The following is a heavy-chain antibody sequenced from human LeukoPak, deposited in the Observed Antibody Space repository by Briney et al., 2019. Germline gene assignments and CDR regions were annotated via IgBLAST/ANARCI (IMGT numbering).Heavy chain of an antibody. Sequence: GASVKVSCKASGYTFTGYYMHWVRQAPGQGLEWMGIINPSGGTTDYAQKFHGRITVTRDTSTSTVYMELTSLTSEDTAVYYCARDALSYDYSWGSYGHLGIEPWGQGTLVTVSS. CDR3: ARDALSYDYSWGSYGHLGIEP. V-gene: IGHV1-46*01. CDR1: GYTFTGYY. D-gene: IGHD3-16*01. J-gene: IGHJ5*02. CDR2: INPSGGTT.